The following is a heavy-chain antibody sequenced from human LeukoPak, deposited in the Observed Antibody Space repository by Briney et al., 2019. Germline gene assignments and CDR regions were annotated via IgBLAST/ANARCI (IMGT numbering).Heavy chain of an antibody. CDR1: GDSVSSNSAA. J-gene: IGHJ3*02. V-gene: IGHV6-1*01. D-gene: IGHD2-15*01. Sequence: SQTLSLTCAISGDSVSSNSAAWNWIRQSPSRGLEWLGRTYYRSKWYNDYAVSVKSRITINPDTSKNQFSLQLNSVTPEDTAVYYCARGGYCSGGSCYPSGAVAAFDIWGQGTMVTVSS. CDR2: TYYRSKWYN. CDR3: ARGGYCSGGSCYPSGAVAAFDI.